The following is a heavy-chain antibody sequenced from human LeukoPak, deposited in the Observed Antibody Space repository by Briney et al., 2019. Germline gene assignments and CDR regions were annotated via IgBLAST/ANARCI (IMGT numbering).Heavy chain of an antibody. CDR2: ISAYNGNT. Sequence: ASVKVSCKASGYTFTSYGISWVRQAPGQGLEWMGWISAYNGNTNYAQKLQGRVTMTTDTSTSTAYMELRSLRSDDTAVYYCARGHHYYDSSGLNFDYWGQGTLVTVSS. CDR1: GYTFTSYG. J-gene: IGHJ4*02. V-gene: IGHV1-18*01. CDR3: ARGHHYYDSSGLNFDY. D-gene: IGHD3-22*01.